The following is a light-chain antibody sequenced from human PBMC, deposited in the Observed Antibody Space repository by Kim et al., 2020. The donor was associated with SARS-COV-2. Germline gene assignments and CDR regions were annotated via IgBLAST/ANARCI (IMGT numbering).Light chain of an antibody. V-gene: IGKV3-11*01. CDR1: QRVNSF. J-gene: IGKJ4*01. CDR3: QHRNNRPLT. Sequence: LSPPERATPPSRASQRVNSFLASCHQKTAQAPRLLLHDASTRAAGIPATFSGSGSATAFSIPISSLEHEDFAAYFCQHRNNRPLTFGGGTKVDIK. CDR2: DAS.